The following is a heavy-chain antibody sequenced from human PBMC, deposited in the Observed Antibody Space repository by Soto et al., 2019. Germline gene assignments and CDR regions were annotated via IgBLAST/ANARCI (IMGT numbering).Heavy chain of an antibody. Sequence: QVQLLQSGAEVKKPGSSVRVSCEASGGTCRTYAISWVRQAPGQGLEWMGEIIPIFGKVNYAQKFQGRVTITADESTTTVYMDLRSLTSEDTAVYYCAKGAVAGTPTSYYYYGTAVWGQGTTVPVS. J-gene: IGHJ6*02. CDR1: GGTCRTYA. D-gene: IGHD6-19*01. CDR3: AKGAVAGTPTSYYYYGTAV. CDR2: IIPIFGKV. V-gene: IGHV1-69*12.